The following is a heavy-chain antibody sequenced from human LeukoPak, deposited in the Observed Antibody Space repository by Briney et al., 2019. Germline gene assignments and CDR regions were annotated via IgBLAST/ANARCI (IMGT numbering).Heavy chain of an antibody. Sequence: ASVKVSCKAFGGTFSSYTISWVRQGPGQGLEWMGRIIPILGIANYAQKFQGRVTITADKSTSTAYMELSSLRSEATAVYYCARDPRDVVVVAAMDYYGMDVWGQGTTVTVSS. J-gene: IGHJ6*02. D-gene: IGHD2-15*01. CDR2: IIPILGIA. V-gene: IGHV1-69*04. CDR1: GGTFSSYT. CDR3: ARDPRDVVVVAAMDYYGMDV.